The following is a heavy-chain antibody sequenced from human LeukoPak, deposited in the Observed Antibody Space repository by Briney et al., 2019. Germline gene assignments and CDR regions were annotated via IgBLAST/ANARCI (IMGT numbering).Heavy chain of an antibody. Sequence: GGSLRLSCAASGFTVSSNYMSWVRQAPGKGLEWVAVIWYDGNNKYYADSVKGRFTIARDNSKNTLYLQMNSLRAEDTAVYYCAREGVIFSSGYYYFDYWGQGTLVTVSS. CDR3: AREGVIFSSGYYYFDY. J-gene: IGHJ4*02. V-gene: IGHV3-33*08. CDR1: GFTVSSNY. D-gene: IGHD3-22*01. CDR2: IWYDGNNK.